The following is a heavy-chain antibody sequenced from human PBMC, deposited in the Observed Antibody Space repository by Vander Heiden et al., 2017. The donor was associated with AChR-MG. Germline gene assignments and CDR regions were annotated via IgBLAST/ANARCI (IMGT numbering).Heavy chain of an antibody. V-gene: IGHV3-48*03. J-gene: IGHJ4*02. CDR1: EFHFTGYE. CDR2: ISSSGSTT. Sequence: EVQLVMSGGGLVLPGGSLGLSCAASEFHFTGYEMNWVRQAPGKGLEWVSDISSSGSTTYYADSVKGRFTISRDNAKNSLYLQMNSLRAEDTAVYYCARDRAYYVTSGAPGYWGQGTLVTVSS. D-gene: IGHD3-22*01. CDR3: ARDRAYYVTSGAPGY.